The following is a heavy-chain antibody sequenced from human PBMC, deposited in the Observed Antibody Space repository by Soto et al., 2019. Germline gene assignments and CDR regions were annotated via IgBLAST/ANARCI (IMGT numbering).Heavy chain of an antibody. Sequence: QVQLQQWGAGLLKPSETLSLTCAVYGGSFSGYYWSWIRQPPGKGLEWIGEINHSGSTNYNPSLKSRVTISVDTSKNQFSLKLSSVTAADTAVYYCARLDYVVVVAATGSNWFDPWGQGTLVTVSS. CDR3: ARLDYVVVVAATGSNWFDP. CDR2: INHSGST. D-gene: IGHD2-15*01. J-gene: IGHJ5*02. V-gene: IGHV4-34*01. CDR1: GGSFSGYY.